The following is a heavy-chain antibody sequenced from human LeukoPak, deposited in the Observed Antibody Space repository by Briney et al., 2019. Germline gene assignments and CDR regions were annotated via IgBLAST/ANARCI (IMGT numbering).Heavy chain of an antibody. Sequence: GGSLRLTCAASACTFGSCEKNWVRQAPGKGLEWVSYISSSGSTIYYADSVKGRFTISRDNAKNSLYLQMNSLRAEDTAVYYYARRSAAVAIYTWGHGTLVTVSS. J-gene: IGHJ5*01. CDR3: ARRSAAVAIYT. CDR1: ACTFGSCE. V-gene: IGHV3-48*03. D-gene: IGHD6-19*01. CDR2: ISSSGSTI.